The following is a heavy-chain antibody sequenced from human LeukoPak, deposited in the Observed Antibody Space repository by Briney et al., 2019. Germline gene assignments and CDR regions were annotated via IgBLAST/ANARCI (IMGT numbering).Heavy chain of an antibody. CDR3: ARAGIAVAGPIDY. J-gene: IGHJ4*02. CDR1: GGSISSSSYY. D-gene: IGHD6-19*01. CDR2: IYYSGST. V-gene: IGHV4-39*01. Sequence: PSETLSLTCTVSGGSISSSSYYWGWIRQPPGKGLEWIGSIYYSGSTYYNPSLKSRVTISVDTSKNQFSLKLSSVTAADTAVYYRARAGIAVAGPIDYWGQGTLVTVSS.